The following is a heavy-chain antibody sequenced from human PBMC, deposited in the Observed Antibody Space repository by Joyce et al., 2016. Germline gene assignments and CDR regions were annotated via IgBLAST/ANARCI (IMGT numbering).Heavy chain of an antibody. Sequence: QVQLQESGPGLVEPSETLSLTCTVSGGSISIHYWSWIRQPPGKRLEWMGYIYYSGSTHYSPALKSRVTISGDTSKNQFSLKLRSVSAADTAVYYCARGLGTPYGMDVWGQGTTVTVSS. CDR1: GGSISIHY. D-gene: IGHD7-27*01. V-gene: IGHV4-59*11. J-gene: IGHJ6*02. CDR2: IYYSGST. CDR3: ARGLGTPYGMDV.